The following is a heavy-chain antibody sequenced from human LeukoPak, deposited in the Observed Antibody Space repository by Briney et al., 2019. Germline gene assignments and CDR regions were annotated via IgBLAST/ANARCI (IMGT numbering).Heavy chain of an antibody. Sequence: GQSLKISCKVFGYSFTSYWIGWGGQTPGKGLGRRRILNPGDYDPRYSPSFQGQFTITADKAIGTAYLQWSSLKASDTAIYYCARLVDDWFDPWGQGTLVTVSS. CDR1: GYSFTSYW. CDR3: ARLVDDWFDP. V-gene: IGHV5-51*01. J-gene: IGHJ5*02. CDR2: LNPGDYDP.